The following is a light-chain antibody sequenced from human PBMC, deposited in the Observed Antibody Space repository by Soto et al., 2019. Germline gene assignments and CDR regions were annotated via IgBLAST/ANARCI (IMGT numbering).Light chain of an antibody. CDR3: QNYNSGPRT. J-gene: IGKJ1*01. Sequence: DIQMTQSPSSLSASVGDRVTITCRASQGIGDSLAWYQQKPGKAPKILIYGASTLQSGVSSRFSGSGSETDFTLTISSLQPEDVATYYCQNYNSGPRTFGQGTKVDIK. CDR2: GAS. V-gene: IGKV1-27*01. CDR1: QGIGDS.